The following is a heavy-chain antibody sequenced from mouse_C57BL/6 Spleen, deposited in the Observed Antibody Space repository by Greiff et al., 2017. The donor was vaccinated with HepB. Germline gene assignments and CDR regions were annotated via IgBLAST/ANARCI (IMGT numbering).Heavy chain of an antibody. CDR2: ISDGGSYT. D-gene: IGHD2-1*01. CDR3: ARDRNGNYAFDY. V-gene: IGHV5-4*01. J-gene: IGHJ2*01. Sequence: EVHLVESGGGLVKPGGSLKLSCAASGFTFSSYAMSWVRQTPEKRLEWVATISDGGSYTYYPDNVKGRFTISRDNAKNNLYLQMSHLKSEDTAMYYCARDRNGNYAFDYWGQGTTLTVSS. CDR1: GFTFSSYA.